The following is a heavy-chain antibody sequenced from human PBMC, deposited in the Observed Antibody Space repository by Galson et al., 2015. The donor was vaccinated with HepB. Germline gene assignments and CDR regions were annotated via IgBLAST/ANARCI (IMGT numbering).Heavy chain of an antibody. CDR3: AREGTNNYFDY. J-gene: IGHJ4*02. V-gene: IGHV1-18*04. D-gene: IGHD2-8*01. CDR2: ISAYNGNT. CDR1: GYTFTSYG. Sequence: SVKVSCKASGYTFTSYGISWVRQAPGQGLEWMGWISAYNGNTNYAQKLQGRVTMTRDTSISTAYMEVTRLRSDDTVVYYCAREGTNNYFDYWGQGTLVTVSS.